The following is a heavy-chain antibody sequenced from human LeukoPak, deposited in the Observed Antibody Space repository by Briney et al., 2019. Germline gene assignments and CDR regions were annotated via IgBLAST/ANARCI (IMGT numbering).Heavy chain of an antibody. CDR1: GFTFSSYS. V-gene: IGHV3-21*04. J-gene: IGHJ4*02. D-gene: IGHD3-22*01. CDR3: ARNPYYYDSSGYSDY. CDR2: ISSSSSYI. Sequence: GGSLRLSCAASGFTFSSYSMNWVRQAPGKGLEWVSSISSSSSYIYYADSVKGRFTISRDNAKNSLYLQMNSLRAEDTALYHCARNPYYYDSSGYSDYWGQGTLVTVSS.